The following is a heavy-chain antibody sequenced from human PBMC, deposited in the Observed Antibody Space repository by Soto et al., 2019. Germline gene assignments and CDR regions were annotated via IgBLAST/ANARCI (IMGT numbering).Heavy chain of an antibody. Sequence: QVQLVQSGAEVRKPGSSVKVSCQASGDTFSNFAITWVRQALGQGLDWMGGIIPIFGKVYYAHKFQGRVTITADEATSTAYMELVSLRSDDTATYYCAKMDPSFEGGEGFDPWGQGTLVTVSS. V-gene: IGHV1-69*01. CDR3: AKMDPSFEGGEGFDP. D-gene: IGHD3-16*01. CDR2: IIPIFGKV. CDR1: GDTFSNFA. J-gene: IGHJ5*02.